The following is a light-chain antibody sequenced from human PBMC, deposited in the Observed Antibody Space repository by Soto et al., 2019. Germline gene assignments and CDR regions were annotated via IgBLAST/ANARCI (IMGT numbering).Light chain of an antibody. CDR3: AACDDSLSGPV. CDR1: SSNIGRNY. J-gene: IGLJ2*01. Sequence: QSVLTQPPSAPGTPGQRVTISCSGSSSNIGRNYVYWDQQLPGTAPKVLISRNNQRPSGVPDRFSGSKSEDEADYYCAACDDSLSGPVLGGGTKVTVL. V-gene: IGLV1-47*01. CDR2: RNN.